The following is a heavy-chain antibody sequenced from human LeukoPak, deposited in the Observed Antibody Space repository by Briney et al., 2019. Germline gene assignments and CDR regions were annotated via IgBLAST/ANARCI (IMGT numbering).Heavy chain of an antibody. CDR2: IYYSGST. Sequence: PSETLSLTCTVSGGSISRYYWSWIRQPPGKGLEWIGYIYYSGSTNYNPSLKSRVTISVDTSKNQFSLKLSSVTAADTAVYYCARRLLDPSGYFDYWGQGTLVTVSS. CDR1: GGSISRYY. V-gene: IGHV4-59*08. D-gene: IGHD3/OR15-3a*01. J-gene: IGHJ4*02. CDR3: ARRLLDPSGYFDY.